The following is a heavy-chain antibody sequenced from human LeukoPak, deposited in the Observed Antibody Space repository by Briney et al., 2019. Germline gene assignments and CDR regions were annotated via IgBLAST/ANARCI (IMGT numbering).Heavy chain of an antibody. CDR3: ARGLFSGTVTTPDY. D-gene: IGHD4-17*01. CDR2: IIPIFGTA. Sequence: GATVKVSCKASGGTFSSYAISWVRQAPGQGLEWMGGIIPIFGTANYAQKFQGRVTITADESTSTAYMELSSLRSEDTAVYYCARGLFSGTVTTPDYWGQGTLVTVSS. V-gene: IGHV1-69*13. CDR1: GGTFSSYA. J-gene: IGHJ4*02.